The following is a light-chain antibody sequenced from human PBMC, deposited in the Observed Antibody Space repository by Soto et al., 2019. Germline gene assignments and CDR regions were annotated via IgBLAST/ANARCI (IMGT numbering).Light chain of an antibody. CDR1: QSVTSSY. CDR3: PHHGSSPWT. Sequence: ENELTQAPCGLSVAPCERATISCRASQSVTSSYVAWYQQKPGQAPRLLMYDASSRAAGIPDRFSGSGSGIYLTLIASRLELDALEVYCCPHHGSSPWTSGQGTKVDIK. CDR2: DAS. J-gene: IGKJ1*01. V-gene: IGKV3-20*01.